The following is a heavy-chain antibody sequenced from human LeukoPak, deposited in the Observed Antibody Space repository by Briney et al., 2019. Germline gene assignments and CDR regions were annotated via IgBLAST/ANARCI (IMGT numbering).Heavy chain of an antibody. CDR1: GYTFTSYA. CDR3: ARSPLVGAYFDI. Sequence: ASVKVSCKASGYTFTSYAMHWVRQAPGQRLEWMGWINAGNGNTKYSQKSQGRVTITRDTSASTAYMELSSLRSEDTAVYYCARSPLVGAYFDIWGQGTMVTVSS. V-gene: IGHV1-3*01. CDR2: INAGNGNT. J-gene: IGHJ3*02. D-gene: IGHD1-26*01.